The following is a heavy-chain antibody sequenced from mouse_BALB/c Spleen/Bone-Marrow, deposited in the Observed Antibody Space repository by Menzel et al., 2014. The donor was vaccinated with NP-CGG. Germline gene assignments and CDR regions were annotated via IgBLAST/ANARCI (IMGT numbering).Heavy chain of an antibody. CDR1: CYTFXSYW. J-gene: IGHJ4*01. D-gene: IGHD1-1*01. V-gene: IGHV1S81*02. Sequence: VQLQQSGAELVKPGASVKLSCKASCYTFXSYWMHWVKQRPGQGLEWIGEINPGNGRTNYNEKFKSKATLTVDKSSSTAYMQLSSLTSEDSAVYYCAREGYYYGSIAMDYWGQGTSVTVSS. CDR3: AREGYYYGSIAMDY. CDR2: INPGNGRT.